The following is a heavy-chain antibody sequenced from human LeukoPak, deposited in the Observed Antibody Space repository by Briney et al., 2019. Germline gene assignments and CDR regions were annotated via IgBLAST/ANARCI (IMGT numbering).Heavy chain of an antibody. D-gene: IGHD2-15*01. V-gene: IGHV3-7*01. Sequence: PGGSLRLSCAASGFTFSSYWMNWVRQAPGKGLEWVANIRQDGSEKYYVDSVKGRFTISRDNAKKSLYLQLNSLRAEDTAVYYCARTWSNWFDRWGQGTLVTVSS. J-gene: IGHJ5*02. CDR2: IRQDGSEK. CDR1: GFTFSSYW. CDR3: ARTWSNWFDR.